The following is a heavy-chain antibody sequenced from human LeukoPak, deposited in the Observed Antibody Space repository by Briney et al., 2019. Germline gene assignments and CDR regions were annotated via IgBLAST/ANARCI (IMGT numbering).Heavy chain of an antibody. V-gene: IGHV3-23*01. CDR1: GFAFSSYT. CDR3: AKAYYDFWSGYYYDAFDI. CDR2: ISGSGGST. D-gene: IGHD3-3*01. Sequence: PGGSLRLSCVASGFAFSSYTINWVRQTPGKGLEWVSAISGSGGSTYYADSVKGLFTISRDNSKNTLYLQMNSLRAEDTAVYYCAKAYYDFWSGYYYDAFDIWGQGTMVTVSS. J-gene: IGHJ3*02.